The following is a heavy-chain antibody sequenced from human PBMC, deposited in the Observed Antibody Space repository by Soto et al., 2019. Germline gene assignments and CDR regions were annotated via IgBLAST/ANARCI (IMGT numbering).Heavy chain of an antibody. CDR1: GFTFSSHA. D-gene: IGHD6-19*01. CDR2: ITGSGDST. CDR3: AKDLQVSGWLSAQTVDY. Sequence: EVQLLESGGGLVQPGGSLRLSCAVSGFTFSSHAMRWVRQAPGKGLECVSSITGSGDSTYYADSVKGRFTISRDKSKSTLYLQMNSLRAEDTAVYYCAKDLQVSGWLSAQTVDYWGQGTQVTVSS. V-gene: IGHV3-23*01. J-gene: IGHJ4*02.